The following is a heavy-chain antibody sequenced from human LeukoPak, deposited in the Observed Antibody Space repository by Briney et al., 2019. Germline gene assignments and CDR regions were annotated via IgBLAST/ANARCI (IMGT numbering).Heavy chain of an antibody. J-gene: IGHJ4*02. D-gene: IGHD3-22*01. CDR1: GGTFSSYA. CDR2: IIPIFGTA. V-gene: IGHV1-69*06. CDR3: ARNDDSSGYYFIDY. Sequence: ASVKVSCKASGGTFSSYAISWVRQAPGQGLEWMGGIIPIFGTANYAQKFQGRVTITADKSTSTAYMELSSLRSEDTAVYYCARNDDSSGYYFIDYWGQGTLVTVSS.